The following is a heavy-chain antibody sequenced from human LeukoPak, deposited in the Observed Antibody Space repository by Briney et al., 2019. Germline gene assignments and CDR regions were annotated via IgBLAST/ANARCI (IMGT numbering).Heavy chain of an antibody. CDR3: ARRYYYDSSGLQGYYGMDV. Sequence: ASVKVSCKASGYTFTGYGISWVRQAPGQGLEWMGWISAYNGNTNYAQKLRGRVTMTTDTSTSTAYMELRSLRSDDTAVYYCARRYYYDSSGLQGYYGMDVWGQGTTVTVSS. D-gene: IGHD3-22*01. CDR2: ISAYNGNT. V-gene: IGHV1-18*01. CDR1: GYTFTGYG. J-gene: IGHJ6*02.